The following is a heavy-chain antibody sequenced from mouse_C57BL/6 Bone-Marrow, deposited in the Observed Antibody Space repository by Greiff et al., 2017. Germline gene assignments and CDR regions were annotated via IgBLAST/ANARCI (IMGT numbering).Heavy chain of an antibody. D-gene: IGHD4-1*01. Sequence: VQLQQSGAELVRPGASVTLSCKASGYTFTDYEFPWVKQTPVHGLEWIGAIDPETGGNAYNQKFKGKAILTADKSSITAYMELRSLTSEYSAVYYCTRLNWYYFDYWGQGTTLTVSS. CDR3: TRLNWYYFDY. CDR2: IDPETGGN. CDR1: GYTFTDYE. V-gene: IGHV1-15*01. J-gene: IGHJ2*01.